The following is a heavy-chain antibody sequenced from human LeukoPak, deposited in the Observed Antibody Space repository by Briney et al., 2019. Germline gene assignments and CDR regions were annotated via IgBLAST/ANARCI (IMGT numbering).Heavy chain of an antibody. CDR3: ARVVVAATNAFDY. V-gene: IGHV4-4*07. CDR2: IYYSGST. D-gene: IGHD2-15*01. Sequence: PSETLSLTCTVSGGSFSGYYWSWIRQSAGKGLEWIGRIYYSGSTNYNPSLKSRVTISVDKSKNQFSLKLSSVTAADTAVYYCARVVVAATNAFDYWGQGTLVTVSS. CDR1: GGSFSGYY. J-gene: IGHJ4*02.